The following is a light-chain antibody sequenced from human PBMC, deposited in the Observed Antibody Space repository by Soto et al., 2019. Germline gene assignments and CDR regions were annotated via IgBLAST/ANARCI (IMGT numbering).Light chain of an antibody. CDR3: XXYXXXPLT. CDR2: AAS. J-gene: IGKJ4*01. CDR1: QGISSY. Sequence: DIQMTQSPSSLSASVGDRVTITCRASQGISSYLAWYQRKPGKVPKLLIYAASTLQSGVPSRFSGSGSGTXFTLTXXXXQPEXVXXXXXXXYXXXPLTFGGGTKVEIK. V-gene: IGKV1-27*01.